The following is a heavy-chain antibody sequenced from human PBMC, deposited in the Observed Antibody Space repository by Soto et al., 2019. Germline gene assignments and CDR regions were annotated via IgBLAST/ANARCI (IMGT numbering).Heavy chain of an antibody. CDR2: IHPSGDT. CDR1: SGSFSSYY. Sequence: QVQLQQWGAGLLKPSETLSLTCAVHSGSFSSYYCTWTRQPPGKGLEWIGEIHPSGDTDYNPSLSSPLTLSLDTSTTQLSLRLTSVPAAATAVYFCSSGRDPHKGGLTWGQGTLVTVSS. D-gene: IGHD3-16*01. V-gene: IGHV4-34*02. CDR3: SSGRDPHKGGLT. J-gene: IGHJ5*02.